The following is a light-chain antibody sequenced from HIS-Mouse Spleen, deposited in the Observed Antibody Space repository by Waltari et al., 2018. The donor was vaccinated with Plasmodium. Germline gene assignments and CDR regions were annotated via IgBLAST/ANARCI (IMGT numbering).Light chain of an antibody. CDR1: QSISSY. Sequence: DIQMTQSPSSLSASVGDRVTITCRASQSISSYLNWYQQKPAKAPKLLIYAASSLQSGVPSRFSGSGSGTDFTLTINSLQPEDFATYYCQQSYSTPYTFGQGTKLEIK. J-gene: IGKJ2*01. CDR2: AAS. CDR3: QQSYSTPYT. V-gene: IGKV1-39*01.